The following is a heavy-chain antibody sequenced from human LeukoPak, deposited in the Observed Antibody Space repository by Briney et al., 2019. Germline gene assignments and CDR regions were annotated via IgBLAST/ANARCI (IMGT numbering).Heavy chain of an antibody. CDR3: VRESGSYFHY. CDR1: GYSISSGYY. Sequence: SETLSLTCTVSGYSISSGYYWGWIRQPPGKGLEWIGSIYHSGSTYYNPPLKSRVTISVDTSKSQFALKLNSVTAADTAVYYCVRESGSYFHYWGPGTRVIVSS. J-gene: IGHJ4*02. CDR2: IYHSGST. V-gene: IGHV4-38-2*02. D-gene: IGHD1-26*01.